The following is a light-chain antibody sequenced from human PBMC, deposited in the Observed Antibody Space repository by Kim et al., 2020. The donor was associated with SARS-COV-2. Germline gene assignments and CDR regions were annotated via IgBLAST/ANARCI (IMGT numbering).Light chain of an antibody. J-gene: IGLJ1*01. Sequence: QSALTQPPSVSGPPGQSVTISCTGGNSDTTIYKHISWYQQPPGTAPKLLIYEVNNRPSGVPDRFSGSTSGNTASLTISGLQAEDEADYYCSSYTSRSTYVFGTGTKVTVL. CDR1: NSDTTIYKH. CDR3: SSYTSRSTYV. V-gene: IGLV2-18*02. CDR2: EVN.